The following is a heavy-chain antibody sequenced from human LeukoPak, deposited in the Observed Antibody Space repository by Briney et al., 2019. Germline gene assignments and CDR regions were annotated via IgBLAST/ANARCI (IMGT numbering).Heavy chain of an antibody. D-gene: IGHD6-19*01. V-gene: IGHV5-10-1*01. Sequence: GESLKISCKGSGYSFTSYWISWVRQMPGKGLEWTGRIDPSDSYTNYSPSFQGHVTISADKSISTAYLQWSSLKASDTAMYYCAIGIAVADADYWGQGTLVTVSS. J-gene: IGHJ4*02. CDR3: AIGIAVADADY. CDR1: GYSFTSYW. CDR2: IDPSDSYT.